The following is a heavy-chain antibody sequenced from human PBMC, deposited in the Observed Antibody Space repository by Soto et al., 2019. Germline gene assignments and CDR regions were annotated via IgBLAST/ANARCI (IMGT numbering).Heavy chain of an antibody. Sequence: QVQLVQSGAEVKKPGASVKVACKASGYTFTSYYMHWVRQAPGQGLEWMGIINPSGGSTSYAQKFQGRVTMTRDTSTSTVYMELSSLRSEDTAVYYCARQARYCTNGVCSAYGMDVWCQGTTVTVSS. CDR1: GYTFTSYY. CDR2: INPSGGST. D-gene: IGHD2-8*01. V-gene: IGHV1-46*01. CDR3: ARQARYCTNGVCSAYGMDV. J-gene: IGHJ6*02.